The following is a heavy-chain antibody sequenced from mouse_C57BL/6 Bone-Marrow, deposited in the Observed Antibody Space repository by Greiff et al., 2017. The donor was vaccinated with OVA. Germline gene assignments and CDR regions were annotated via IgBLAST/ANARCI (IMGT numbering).Heavy chain of an antibody. CDR2: ISDGGSYT. J-gene: IGHJ2*01. CDR1: GFTFSSYA. CDR3: ARKGYDGYYVSYFDY. V-gene: IGHV5-4*01. D-gene: IGHD2-3*01. Sequence: EVQLVESGGGLVKPGGSLKLSCAASGFTFSSYAMSWVRQTPEKRLAWVATISDGGSYTYYPDNVKGRFTISRDNAKNNLYLQMSHLKSEDTAMYYCARKGYDGYYVSYFDYWGQGTTLTVSS.